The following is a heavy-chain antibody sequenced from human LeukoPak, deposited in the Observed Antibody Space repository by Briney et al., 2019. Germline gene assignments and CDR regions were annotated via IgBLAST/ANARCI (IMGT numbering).Heavy chain of an antibody. J-gene: IGHJ3*02. D-gene: IGHD4-17*01. V-gene: IGHV3-48*03. CDR3: ARNYGDYPLWGFDI. CDR1: EFSLGSKY. CDR2: ISSSGSTI. Sequence: GGSLRLSCAASEFSLGSKYMTWVRQAPGKGLEWVSYISSSGSTIYYADSVKGRFTISRDNAKNSLYLQMNSLRAEDTAVYYCARNYGDYPLWGFDIWGQGTMVTVSS.